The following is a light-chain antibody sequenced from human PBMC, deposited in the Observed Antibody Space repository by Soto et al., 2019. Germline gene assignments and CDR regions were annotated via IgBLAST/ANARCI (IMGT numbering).Light chain of an antibody. J-gene: IGKJ1*01. CDR1: QSVNSRY. Sequence: EIVLTQSPGTLSLSPGERATLSCRASQSVNSRYLAWYQQKAGQAPRLLIYGASSRATGIPGRFSGSGSGTDFTLTISRLEPEDFAVYYCQQYGSTPRTFGQGTKVDIK. CDR2: GAS. CDR3: QQYGSTPRT. V-gene: IGKV3-20*01.